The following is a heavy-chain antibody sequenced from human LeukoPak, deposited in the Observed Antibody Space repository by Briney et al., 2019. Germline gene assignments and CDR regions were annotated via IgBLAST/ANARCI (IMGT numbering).Heavy chain of an antibody. CDR2: ISSSSTYI. Sequence: GGSLRLSCAASGFSFSTYYVNWVRQAPGKGLEWVSCISSSSTYIYYSDSVRGRFAISRDNAKNSLYLQMNSLRAEDTAVYYCVRENHGSFDYWGQESLVTVSS. V-gene: IGHV3-21*01. J-gene: IGHJ4*02. CDR3: VRENHGSFDY. CDR1: GFSFSTYY. D-gene: IGHD1-14*01.